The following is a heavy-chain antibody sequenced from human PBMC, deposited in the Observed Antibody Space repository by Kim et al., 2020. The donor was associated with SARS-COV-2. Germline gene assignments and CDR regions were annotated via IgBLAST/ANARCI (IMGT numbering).Heavy chain of an antibody. V-gene: IGHV4-39*01. Sequence: SETLSLTCTVSGGSISSSSYYWGWIRQPPGKGLEWIGTIHSSGITYYKPSLKSRVTISVDTSKNQFSLKVTSVTAADTAVYYCASRDYNYYYYFVDVWGRGTTVTVSS. CDR1: GGSISSSSYY. CDR3: ASRDYNYYYYFVDV. J-gene: IGHJ6*03. CDR2: IHSSGIT. D-gene: IGHD2-2*02.